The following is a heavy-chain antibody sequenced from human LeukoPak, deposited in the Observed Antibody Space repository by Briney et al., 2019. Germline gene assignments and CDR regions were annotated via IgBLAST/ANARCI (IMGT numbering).Heavy chain of an antibody. CDR2: IYYSGST. V-gene: IGHV4-39*01. CDR3: ARHQPYCSSTSCYDLDAFDI. Sequence: PSETLSLTCTVSGGSISSSSYYWGWIRQPPGKGLEWIGSIYYSGSTYYNPSLKSRVTISVDTSKNQFSLKLSSVTAADTAVCYCARHQPYCSSTSCYDLDAFDIWGQGTMVTVSS. CDR1: GGSISSSSYY. D-gene: IGHD2-2*01. J-gene: IGHJ3*02.